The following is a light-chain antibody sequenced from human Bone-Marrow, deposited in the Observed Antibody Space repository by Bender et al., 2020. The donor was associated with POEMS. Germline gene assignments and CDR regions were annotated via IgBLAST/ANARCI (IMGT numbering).Light chain of an antibody. Sequence: QSTLTQPASVSASPGQSITISCIGTSSDIGSYVSWYQQHPGKAPKLMIYEVYSRPSDISNRFSGSKTGNTASLAITGLQSDDEAIYFCVAWDASLNGWVFGGGTKLTVL. V-gene: IGLV2-14*03. CDR2: EVY. CDR1: SSDIGSY. J-gene: IGLJ3*02. CDR3: VAWDASLNGWV.